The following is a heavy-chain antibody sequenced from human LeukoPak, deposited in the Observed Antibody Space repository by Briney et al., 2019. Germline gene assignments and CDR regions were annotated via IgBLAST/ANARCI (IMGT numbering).Heavy chain of an antibody. Sequence: GGSLRLSCAASGFTFSSYVMSWVRQAPGKGLEWVSGISGSSGTTNYADSVKGRFTISRDNSKNTLYLHMNSLRAEDTAVYFCARKYCTSSSCPLDCWGQGTLVTVSS. CDR3: ARKYCTSSSCPLDC. V-gene: IGHV3-23*01. CDR2: ISGSSGTT. J-gene: IGHJ4*02. D-gene: IGHD2-2*01. CDR1: GFTFSSYV.